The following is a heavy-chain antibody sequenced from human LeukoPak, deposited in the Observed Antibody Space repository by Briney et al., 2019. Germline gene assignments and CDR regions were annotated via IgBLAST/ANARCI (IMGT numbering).Heavy chain of an antibody. V-gene: IGHV3-23*01. Sequence: PGGSLRLSCAASGFTFRNYVMSWVRQVPGKGLEWVSAITGDGGGTNHADSVKGRFIISRDNSRNTLYLQMNSLRAEDTAVYYCAKETSSGNFVTIDCWGQGTLVTVSS. CDR1: GFTFRNYV. CDR3: AKETSSGNFVTIDC. CDR2: ITGDGGGT. D-gene: IGHD1-26*01. J-gene: IGHJ4*02.